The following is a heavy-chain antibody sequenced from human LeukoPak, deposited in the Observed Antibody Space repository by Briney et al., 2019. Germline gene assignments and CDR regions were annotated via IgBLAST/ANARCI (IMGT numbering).Heavy chain of an antibody. D-gene: IGHD6-13*01. CDR2: ITGGADDT. CDR1: GFTFTNYG. J-gene: IGHJ4*02. CDR3: ARSGSYSTIWRFDF. V-gene: IGHV3-23*01. Sequence: GGSLRLSCAASGFTFTNYGMNWVRQAPGKGLEWVSSITGGADDTNHADSVKGRFTISRDNSKNTLYLQMNSLRAEDTALYYCARSGSYSTIWRFDFWGLGTLVTVSS.